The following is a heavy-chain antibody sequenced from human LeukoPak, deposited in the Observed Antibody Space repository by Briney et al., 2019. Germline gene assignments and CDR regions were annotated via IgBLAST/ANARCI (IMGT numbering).Heavy chain of an antibody. CDR3: ASVDYYGSGSYYPY. Sequence: GGSLRLSCAASGFTFSSYWMHWVRHAPGKGLVWVSRINSDGSSTSYADSVKGRFTISRDNAKNTLYLQMNSLRAEDTAVYYCASVDYYGSGSYYPYWGQGTLVTVSS. J-gene: IGHJ4*02. V-gene: IGHV3-74*01. CDR1: GFTFSSYW. CDR2: INSDGSST. D-gene: IGHD3-10*01.